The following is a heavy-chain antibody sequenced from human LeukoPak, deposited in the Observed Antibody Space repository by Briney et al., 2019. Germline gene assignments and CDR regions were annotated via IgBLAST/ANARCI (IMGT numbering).Heavy chain of an antibody. D-gene: IGHD3-10*01. CDR2: ISYDGSKK. CDR1: GFTFSSYG. CDR3: AKDLGGSTGGDSRRDYFDH. Sequence: PGRSLRLSCAASGFTFSSYGMHWVRQAPGKGLEWVAVISYDGSKKYYADSVKGRFTISRDNSKHTLSLQMNSLRPEDTAVYNCAKDLGGSTGGDSRRDYFDHWGQGTLVTVSS. J-gene: IGHJ4*02. V-gene: IGHV3-30*18.